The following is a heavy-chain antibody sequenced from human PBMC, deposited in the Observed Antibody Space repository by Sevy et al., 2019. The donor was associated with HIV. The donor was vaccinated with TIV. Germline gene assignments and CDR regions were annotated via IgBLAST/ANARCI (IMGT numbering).Heavy chain of an antibody. V-gene: IGHV4-34*01. CDR2: INHSGST. J-gene: IGHJ4*02. CDR1: GGSFSGYY. Sequence: SETLSLTCAVYGGSFSGYYWSWIRQPPGKGLEWIGEINHSGSTNYNPSLKSRVTISVDTSKNQFSLKLSSVTAADTAVYYCARYYSYYYDSSGHYLEYFDYWGQGTLVTVSS. D-gene: IGHD3-22*01. CDR3: ARYYSYYYDSSGHYLEYFDY.